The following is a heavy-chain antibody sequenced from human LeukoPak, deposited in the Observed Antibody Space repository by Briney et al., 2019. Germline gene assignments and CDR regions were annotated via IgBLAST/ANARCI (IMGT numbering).Heavy chain of an antibody. CDR3: ARGFRRENAGVVIIQTAENWFDP. Sequence: PSETLSLTCTVSGGPISSYYWSWIRQPAGKGLEWIGRIYTSGSTNYNPSLKSRVTISVDTSKNQFSLKLSSVTAADTAVYYCARGFRRENAGVVIIQTAENWFDPWGQGTRVTVSS. CDR1: GGPISSYY. CDR2: IYTSGST. D-gene: IGHD3-3*01. J-gene: IGHJ5*02. V-gene: IGHV4-4*07.